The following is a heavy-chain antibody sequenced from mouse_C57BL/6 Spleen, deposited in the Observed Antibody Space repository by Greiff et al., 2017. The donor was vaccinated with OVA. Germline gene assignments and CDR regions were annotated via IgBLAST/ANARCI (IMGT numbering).Heavy chain of an antibody. CDR2: INPNNGGT. Sequence: VQLQQSGPELVKPGASVKISCKASGYTFTDYYMNWVKQSHGKSLEWIGDINPNNGGTSYNQKFKGKATLTVDKSSSTAYMELRSLTSEDSAVYYCARDLLRYAMDYWGQGTSVTVSS. J-gene: IGHJ4*01. D-gene: IGHD1-1*01. CDR3: ARDLLRYAMDY. V-gene: IGHV1-26*01. CDR1: GYTFTDYY.